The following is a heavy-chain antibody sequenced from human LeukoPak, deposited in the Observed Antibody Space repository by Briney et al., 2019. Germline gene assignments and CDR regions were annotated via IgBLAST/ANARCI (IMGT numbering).Heavy chain of an antibody. CDR1: GLTFSIYS. Sequence: GGSLRLSCAASGLTFSIYSMNGVRHAPGKGLGWGSSISSSSSYIYYADPAKGRFIISRDNTTKTMYLKMISLRAEDTAVYYCAKDRRGYCSSTSCSPFDYWGQGTLVTVSS. CDR2: ISSSSSYI. V-gene: IGHV3-21*04. J-gene: IGHJ4*02. D-gene: IGHD2-2*01. CDR3: AKDRRGYCSSTSCSPFDY.